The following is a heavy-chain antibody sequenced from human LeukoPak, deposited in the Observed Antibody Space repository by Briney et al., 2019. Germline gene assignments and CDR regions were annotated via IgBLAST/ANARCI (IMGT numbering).Heavy chain of an antibody. CDR1: GFTFSSYS. CDR3: ARARPRGWYFDY. Sequence: GGSLRLSCAASGFTFSSYSMNWVRQAPGKGLGWVSSISSSSSYIYYADSVKGRFTISRDNAKNSLYLQMNSLRAEDTAVYYCARARPRGWYFDYWGQGTLVTVSS. CDR2: ISSSSSYI. J-gene: IGHJ4*02. V-gene: IGHV3-21*01. D-gene: IGHD6-19*01.